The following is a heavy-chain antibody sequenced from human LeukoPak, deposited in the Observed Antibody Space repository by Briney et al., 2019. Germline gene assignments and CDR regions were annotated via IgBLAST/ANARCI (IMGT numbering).Heavy chain of an antibody. Sequence: SETLSLTCAVYGGSFSGYYWSWIRQPPGKGLEWIGEINHSGSTNYNPSLKSRVTISVDTSKNQFALKLSSVTAADTAVYYCATETATAIDYWGQGTLVTVSS. D-gene: IGHD5-18*01. CDR2: INHSGST. J-gene: IGHJ4*02. CDR1: GGSFSGYY. CDR3: ATETATAIDY. V-gene: IGHV4-34*01.